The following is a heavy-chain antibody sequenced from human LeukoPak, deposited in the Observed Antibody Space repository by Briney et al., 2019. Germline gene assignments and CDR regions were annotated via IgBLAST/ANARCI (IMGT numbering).Heavy chain of an antibody. D-gene: IGHD6-13*01. CDR1: GGSISSYY. Sequence: SETLSLTCTVSGGSISSYYWSWIRQPPGKGLEWIGYIYYSGSTNYNPSLKSRVTISVDTSKNQFSLKLSSVTAADTAVYYCARHGSSSWLHYSYYGMDVWGQGTTVTVSS. CDR2: IYYSGST. J-gene: IGHJ6*02. CDR3: ARHGSSSWLHYSYYGMDV. V-gene: IGHV4-59*08.